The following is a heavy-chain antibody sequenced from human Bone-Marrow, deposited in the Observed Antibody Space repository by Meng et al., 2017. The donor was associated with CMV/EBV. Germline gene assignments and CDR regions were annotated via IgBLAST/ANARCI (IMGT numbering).Heavy chain of an antibody. CDR1: GGSISSSSYY. D-gene: IGHD5-24*01. J-gene: IGHJ6*02. Sequence: GSLRLSCTVSGGSISSSSYYWGWIRQPPGKGLEWIGSIYYSGSTYYNPSLKSRVTISVDTSKNQFSLKLSSVTAADTAVYYCARDRWLEMATTAHYYGMDVWGQGTTVTVSS. CDR3: ARDRWLEMATTAHYYGMDV. CDR2: IYYSGST. V-gene: IGHV4-39*07.